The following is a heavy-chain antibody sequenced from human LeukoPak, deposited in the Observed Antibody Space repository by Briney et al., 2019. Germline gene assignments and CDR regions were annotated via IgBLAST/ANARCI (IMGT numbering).Heavy chain of an antibody. CDR3: ARVWDFWTHI. J-gene: IGHJ3*02. CDR2: ISSSSSTI. V-gene: IGHV3-48*01. CDR1: GFTFSSYS. D-gene: IGHD3/OR15-3a*01. Sequence: PGGSLRLSCAASGFTFSSYSMNWVRQAPGKGLEWVSYISSSSSTIYYADSVKGRFTISRDNAKNSLYLQMNSLRAEDTAVYYCARVWDFWTHIWGQGTMVTVSS.